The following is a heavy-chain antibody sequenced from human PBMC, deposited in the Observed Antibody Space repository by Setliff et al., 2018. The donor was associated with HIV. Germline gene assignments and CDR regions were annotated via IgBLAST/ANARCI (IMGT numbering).Heavy chain of an antibody. V-gene: IGHV1-69*05. CDR1: GGTFSSYA. J-gene: IGHJ4*02. CDR3: AAEGPYYYDSSGYYY. CDR2: IIPIFGTA. D-gene: IGHD3-22*01. Sequence: VKVSCKASGGTFSSYAISWVRQAPGQGLEWMGGIIPIFGTANYAQKFQGRVTITRDMSTSTAYMELSSLRSEDTAVYYCAAEGPYYYDSSGYYYWGQGTLVTVS.